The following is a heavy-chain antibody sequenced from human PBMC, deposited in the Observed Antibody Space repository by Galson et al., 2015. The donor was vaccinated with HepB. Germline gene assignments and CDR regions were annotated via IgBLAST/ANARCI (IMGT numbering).Heavy chain of an antibody. Sequence: SVKVSCKASGYSFTRYGISWVRQAPGQGLEWMGWISAYNGNTNYAQKFQGRVTVTTDTSTSTVYMELRSLRSDDTAVYYCARDLSLVDTAMGSWGQGTLVTVSS. CDR2: ISAYNGNT. CDR1: GYSFTRYG. V-gene: IGHV1-18*04. D-gene: IGHD5-18*01. J-gene: IGHJ5*02. CDR3: ARDLSLVDTAMGS.